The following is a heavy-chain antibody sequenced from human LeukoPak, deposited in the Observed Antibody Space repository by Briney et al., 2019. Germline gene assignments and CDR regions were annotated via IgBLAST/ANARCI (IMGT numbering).Heavy chain of an antibody. V-gene: IGHV3-23*01. CDR2: IDGSGDDT. CDR3: ARDLRGSIVRYFDY. D-gene: IGHD3-9*01. CDR1: GFTFKYYA. J-gene: IGHJ4*02. Sequence: GGSLRLSCTASGFTFKYYAMTWVRQAPGKGLEWVAAIDGSGDDTYYAESVKGRFTISRDNSQNTLFLQVNSLRAEDTAVYYCARDLRGSIVRYFDYWGQGTLVTVSS.